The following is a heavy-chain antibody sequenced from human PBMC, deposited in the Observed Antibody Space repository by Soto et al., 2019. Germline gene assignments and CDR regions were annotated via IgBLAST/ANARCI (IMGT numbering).Heavy chain of an antibody. V-gene: IGHV3-23*01. CDR2: LSSSGAGA. Sequence: GGSLRLSCAISGFTLSSYAMSWVRQAPGKGLEWITSLSSSGAGAYYADSVKGRFTISRDNSRNTLFLQMNSLKAEDTAIYFCAKSLLDYHLETIPDHPFDHWGQGTLVT. CDR1: GFTLSSYA. J-gene: IGHJ4*02. D-gene: IGHD3-10*01. CDR3: AKSLLDYHLETIPDHPFDH.